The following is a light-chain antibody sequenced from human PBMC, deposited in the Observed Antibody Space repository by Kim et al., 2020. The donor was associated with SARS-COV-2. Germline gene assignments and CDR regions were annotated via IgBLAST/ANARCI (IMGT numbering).Light chain of an antibody. CDR1: QDISSF. CDR3: QQLKSYPLT. Sequence: IQLTQSPSSLSASVGERVTITCRASQDISSFLAWYQLKSGKAPRLLIYAAFNLQSGVPSRFSGSGSGTDFTLAISSLQPEDFATYYCQQLKSYPLTFGGGTKLEI. V-gene: IGKV1-9*01. CDR2: AAF. J-gene: IGKJ4*01.